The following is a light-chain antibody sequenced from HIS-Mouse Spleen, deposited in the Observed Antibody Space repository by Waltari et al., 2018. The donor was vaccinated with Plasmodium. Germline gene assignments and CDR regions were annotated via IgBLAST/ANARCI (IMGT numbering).Light chain of an antibody. CDR2: DVS. J-gene: IGLJ2*01. CDR1: SSDVGGYNY. V-gene: IGLV2-11*01. CDR3: CSYAGSYTWV. Sequence: QSALTQPRSVSGSPGQSVTISCTGTSSDVGGYNYVSWYQQHPGKAPKLMIYDVSKRPAGVPDRFSGSNSGNPASLTISGLQAEDEAVYYCCSYAGSYTWVFGGGTKLTVL.